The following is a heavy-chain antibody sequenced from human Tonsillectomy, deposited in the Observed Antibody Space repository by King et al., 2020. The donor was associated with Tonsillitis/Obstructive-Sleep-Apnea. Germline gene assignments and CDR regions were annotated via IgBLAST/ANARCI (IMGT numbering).Heavy chain of an antibody. CDR2: ISAYNGNT. CDR3: ATESVVVVPAALLNDDFNI. CDR1: GYTFTSYG. J-gene: IGHJ3*02. V-gene: IGHV1-18*01. Sequence: VQLVQSGAEVKKPGASVKVSCKASGYTFTSYGISWVRQAPGQGLEWMGWISAYNGNTNYAQKLQGRVTMTTDTSTSTAYMELRSLRSDDTAVYYSATESVVVVPAALLNDDFNIWGQGTMVTVSS. D-gene: IGHD2-2*02.